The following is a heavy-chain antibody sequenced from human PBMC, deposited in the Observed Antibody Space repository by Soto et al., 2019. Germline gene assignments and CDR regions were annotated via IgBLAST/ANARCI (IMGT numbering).Heavy chain of an antibody. Sequence: EMQLVESGGGLVQPGGSLRLSCAASGFTFSTYWMHWVRQAPGEGLVWVSRIKTDGSMTNYADSVKGRFTISRDNAKNTLYLQMNSLRAEDTAVYFCVSASYGDHEYFQNWGQGTLVTVSS. CDR2: IKTDGSMT. J-gene: IGHJ1*01. D-gene: IGHD4-17*01. V-gene: IGHV3-74*01. CDR1: GFTFSTYW. CDR3: VSASYGDHEYFQN.